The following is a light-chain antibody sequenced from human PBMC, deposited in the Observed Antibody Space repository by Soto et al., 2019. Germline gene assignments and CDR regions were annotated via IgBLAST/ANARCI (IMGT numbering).Light chain of an antibody. CDR1: QSISSW. CDR2: DAS. J-gene: IGKJ1*01. Sequence: DIQMTQSPSTLSASVGDRVTITCRASQSISSWLAWYQQKPGKAPKLLIYDASSLESGVPSRFSASGSAKELNLTVSSLPPDDFPTYYCLQYNSFSGTFGQGTKVDIK. V-gene: IGKV1-5*01. CDR3: LQYNSFSGT.